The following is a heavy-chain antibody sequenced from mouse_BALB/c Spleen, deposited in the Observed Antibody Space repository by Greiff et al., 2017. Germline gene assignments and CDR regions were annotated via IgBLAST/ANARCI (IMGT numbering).Heavy chain of an antibody. CDR3: ARYDYESYYFDY. J-gene: IGHJ2*01. CDR2: ISSGSSTI. CDR1: GFTFSSFG. Sequence: EVMLVESGGGLVQPGGSRKLSCAASGFTFSSFGMHWVRQAPEKGLEWVAYISSGSSTIYYADTVKGRFTISRDNPKNTLFLQMTSLRSEDTAMYYCARYDYESYYFDYWGQGTTLTVSS. V-gene: IGHV5-17*02. D-gene: IGHD2-4*01.